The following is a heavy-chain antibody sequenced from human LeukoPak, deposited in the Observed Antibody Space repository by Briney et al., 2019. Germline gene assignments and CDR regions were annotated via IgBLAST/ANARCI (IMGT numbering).Heavy chain of an antibody. V-gene: IGHV4-59*08. D-gene: IGHD5-24*01. CDR1: GGSITSYF. Sequence: KPSETLSLTCTVSGGSITSYFWSWIRQPPGKGLEWIGYIYYSGSTNYNPSLKSRVTISVDTSKSQFSLKLTSVTAADMAVYYCARTGGRGDGYKQNWFDPWGQGALVTVSS. CDR2: IYYSGST. CDR3: ARTGGRGDGYKQNWFDP. J-gene: IGHJ5*02.